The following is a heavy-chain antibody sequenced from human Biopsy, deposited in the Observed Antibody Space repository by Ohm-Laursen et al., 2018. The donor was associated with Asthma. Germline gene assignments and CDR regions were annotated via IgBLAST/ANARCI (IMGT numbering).Heavy chain of an antibody. J-gene: IGHJ4*02. CDR1: GFMISAKY. V-gene: IGHV3-53*01. Sequence: GSLRLSCAASGFMISAKYINWARQAPGKGLEWVSTIYSGGDTFYAESVQGRFTISRDYSKNTVYLQMHSLTTEDTAVYFCATPYCYDSSGWGYWGQGTLVTVSS. CDR2: IYSGGDT. CDR3: ATPYCYDSSGWGY. D-gene: IGHD3-22*01.